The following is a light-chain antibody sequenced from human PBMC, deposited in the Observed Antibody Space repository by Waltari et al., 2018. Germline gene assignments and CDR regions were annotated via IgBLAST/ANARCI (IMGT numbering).Light chain of an antibody. CDR1: SRDFGTYDV. J-gene: IGLJ1*01. CDR3: CSYAGDIFV. CDR2: AGS. Sequence: QSALAQPASVSGSPGQSITISCTGASRDFGTYDVVSWYQQHPGRAPTVLIYAGSKRPFGVSDRFSGSHSGNTASLTISGLQPDDEADYYCCSYAGDIFVFAAWTRVTVL. V-gene: IGLV2-23*01.